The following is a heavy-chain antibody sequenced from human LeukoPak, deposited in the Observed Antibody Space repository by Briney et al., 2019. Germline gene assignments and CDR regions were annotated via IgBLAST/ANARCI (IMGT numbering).Heavy chain of an antibody. V-gene: IGHV3-23*01. D-gene: IGHD3-22*01. Sequence: GGSLRLSCAASGFTFSSYGMSWVRQAPGKGLEWVSAISGSGGSTYYADSVKGRFTISRDNSKNTLYLQMNSLRAEDTAVYYCARSFDSSAYYAYWGQGILVTVSS. CDR2: ISGSGGST. J-gene: IGHJ4*02. CDR1: GFTFSSYG. CDR3: ARSFDSSAYYAY.